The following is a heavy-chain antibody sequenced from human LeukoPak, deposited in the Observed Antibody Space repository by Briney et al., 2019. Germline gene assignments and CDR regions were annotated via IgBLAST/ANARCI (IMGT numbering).Heavy chain of an antibody. CDR1: GGSFRGYY. J-gene: IGHJ4*02. CDR2: INHSGST. CDR3: ARAVRYGHRPHLDY. Sequence: SETLSLTCAVYGGSFRGYYWSWIRQPPGKGLEWIGEINHSGSTNYNPSLKSRVTISVDTSKNQFSLKLSSVTAADTAVYYCARAVRYGHRPHLDYWGQGTLVTVSS. D-gene: IGHD5-18*01. V-gene: IGHV4-34*01.